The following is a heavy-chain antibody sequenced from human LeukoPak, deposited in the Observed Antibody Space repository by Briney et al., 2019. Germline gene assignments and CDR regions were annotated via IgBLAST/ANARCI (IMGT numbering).Heavy chain of an antibody. Sequence: ASVTVSCTSSGYTFTGYYMHWVRQAPGQGLEWMGWINPNSGGTNYAQKFQGRVTMTSDTSISTAYMELSRLRSDDTAVYYCARVRRIAAAGTGYFQHWGQGTLVTVSS. J-gene: IGHJ1*01. D-gene: IGHD6-13*01. V-gene: IGHV1-2*02. CDR3: ARVRRIAAAGTGYFQH. CDR1: GYTFTGYY. CDR2: INPNSGGT.